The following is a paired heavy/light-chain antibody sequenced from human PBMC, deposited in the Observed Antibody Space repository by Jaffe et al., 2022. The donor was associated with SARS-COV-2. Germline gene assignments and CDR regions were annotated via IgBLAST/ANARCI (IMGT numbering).Light chain of an antibody. CDR2: SNY. Sequence: QSVLTQPPSASGTPGQRVTISCSGSSSNIGTYTVNWYQQLPKTAPKLLIYSNYQRPSGVPDRFSGSKSGTSASLAISGLQSEDEADYYCAAWDNSVNDPHVVFGGGTKLTVL. CDR1: SSNIGTYT. J-gene: IGLJ2*01. CDR3: AAWDNSVNDPHVV. V-gene: IGLV1-44*01.
Heavy chain of an antibody. CDR2: ISHSGRT. V-gene: IGHV4-39*01. D-gene: IGHD3-10*01. CDR1: GVSISSGDYY. J-gene: IGHJ6*03. CDR3: AKHDYFGSGGYFAYYYTDV. Sequence: QLQLQESGPGLVKPSETLSLTCTVSGVSISSGDYYWGWIRQPPGRGLEWTGIISHSGRTYYNPSLKSRVTISVDTSKNQFSLKVTSVTAADTAVYYCAKHDYFGSGGYFAYYYTDVWGKGTTVTVSS.